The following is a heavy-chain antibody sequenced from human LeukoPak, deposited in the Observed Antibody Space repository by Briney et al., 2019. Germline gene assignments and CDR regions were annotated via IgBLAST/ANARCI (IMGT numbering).Heavy chain of an antibody. D-gene: IGHD2-21*02. CDR1: GFTFSSYA. J-gene: IGHJ4*02. Sequence: PGGSLRLSCAASGFTFSSYAMHWVRQAPGKGLEWVAVISYDGSNKYYADSVKGRFTISRDNSKNTLYLQMNSLRAEDTAVYYCARDQGLNIVVVTATLVYWGQGTLVTVSS. CDR3: ARDQGLNIVVVTATLVY. V-gene: IGHV3-30-3*01. CDR2: ISYDGSNK.